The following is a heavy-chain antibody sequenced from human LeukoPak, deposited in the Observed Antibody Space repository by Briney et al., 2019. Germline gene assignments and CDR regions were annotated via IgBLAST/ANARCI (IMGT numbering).Heavy chain of an antibody. Sequence: GGSLRLSCTASGFTFSDYSMNWVRQAPGKGLEWVSSISRRSRHVYYAGSVKGRFIISRDNAKNSLYLQMNSLRAEDMAVYFCVRDLMGSGATTAYLHHWGQGTLVTVSS. D-gene: IGHD4/OR15-4a*01. CDR1: GFTFSDYS. CDR3: VRDLMGSGATTAYLHH. J-gene: IGHJ1*01. CDR2: ISRRSRHV. V-gene: IGHV3-21*01.